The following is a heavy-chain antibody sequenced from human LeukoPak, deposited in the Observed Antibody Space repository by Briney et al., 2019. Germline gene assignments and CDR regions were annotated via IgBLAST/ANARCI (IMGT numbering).Heavy chain of an antibody. CDR2: IRYDGSDK. J-gene: IGHJ4*02. Sequence: GGSLRLSCAASGFTFGSYGLHRVRQAPGKGLQWVAFIRYDGSDKYYADSVKGRFTISRDNSKNTLYLQMNSLRTEDTAVYYCAKDLTTVTTQGDYWGQGTLVTVSS. V-gene: IGHV3-30*02. D-gene: IGHD4-17*01. CDR1: GFTFGSYG. CDR3: AKDLTTVTTQGDY.